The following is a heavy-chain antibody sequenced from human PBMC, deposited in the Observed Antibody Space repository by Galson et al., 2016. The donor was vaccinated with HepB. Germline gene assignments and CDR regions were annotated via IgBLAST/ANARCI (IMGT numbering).Heavy chain of an antibody. Sequence: CAISGDSVSSNSAGWYWIRQSPSRGLEWLGRTYYRSKWHFDYAESVKSRITINPDTAKNRFSLQLNSVTPGDTAIYYCARSYLLGRGFGSWGQGTLVTVSS. D-gene: IGHD7-27*01. CDR2: TYYRSKWHF. V-gene: IGHV6-1*01. CDR3: ARSYLLGRGFGS. CDR1: GDSVSSNSAG. J-gene: IGHJ4*02.